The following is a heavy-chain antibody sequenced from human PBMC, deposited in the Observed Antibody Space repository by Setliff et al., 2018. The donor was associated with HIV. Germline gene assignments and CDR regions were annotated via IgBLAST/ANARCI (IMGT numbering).Heavy chain of an antibody. CDR3: ARTQGLGLD. CDR1: GGSIRSNDW. J-gene: IGHJ4*02. CDR2: IHHSGST. V-gene: IGHV4-4*02. Sequence: PSETLSLTCTVSGGSIRSNDWWSWVRQPPGKGLELIGEIHHSGSTNYNPSLKSRVTISVDKSKNQFSLKLNSMTAADTAVYYCARTQGLGLDWGQGTLVTVSS.